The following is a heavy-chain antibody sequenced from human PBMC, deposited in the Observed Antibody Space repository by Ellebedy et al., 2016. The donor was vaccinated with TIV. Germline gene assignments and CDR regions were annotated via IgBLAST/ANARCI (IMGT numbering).Heavy chain of an antibody. CDR2: IIPIFGTA. Sequence: SVKVSCXASGYTFTSYGISWVRQAPGQGLEWMGGIIPIFGTANYAQKFQGRVTITADESTSTAYMELSSLRSEDTAVYYCAGRDYYYGMDVWGQGTTVTVSS. V-gene: IGHV1-69*13. J-gene: IGHJ6*02. CDR3: AGRDYYYGMDV. CDR1: GYTFTSYG.